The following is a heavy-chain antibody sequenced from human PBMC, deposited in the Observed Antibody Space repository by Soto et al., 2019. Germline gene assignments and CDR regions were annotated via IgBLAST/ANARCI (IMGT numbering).Heavy chain of an antibody. CDR3: ARTPAAMITDRYNWFDS. V-gene: IGHV3-30*01. CDR1: GFTFADYA. D-gene: IGHD3-16*01. J-gene: IGHJ5*01. Sequence: GGSLRLSCVASGFTFADYAMHWVRRIPGKGLEWVAVISYSGDRQYYAESVKGRFTISRDNSKKTLYLQMFSLTSEDSAVFYCARTPAAMITDRYNWFDSWGPGTQVTVSS. CDR2: ISYSGDRQ.